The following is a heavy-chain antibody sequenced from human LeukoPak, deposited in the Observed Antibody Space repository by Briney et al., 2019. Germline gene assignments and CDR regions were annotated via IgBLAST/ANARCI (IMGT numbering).Heavy chain of an antibody. V-gene: IGHV1-8*03. D-gene: IGHD3-10*01. CDR2: MNPNSGNT. CDR3: ARGQYYYGSGKPTPPGY. CDR1: GYTFTSYD. J-gene: IGHJ4*02. Sequence: AASVKVSCKASGYTFTSYDINWVRQAPGQGLEWMGWMNPNSGNTGYAQKFQGRVTITRNTSISTAYMELSSLRSEDTAVYYCARGQYYYGSGKPTPPGYWGQGTLVTVSS.